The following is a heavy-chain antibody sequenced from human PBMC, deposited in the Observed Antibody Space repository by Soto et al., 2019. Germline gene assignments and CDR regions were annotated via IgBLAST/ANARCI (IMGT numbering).Heavy chain of an antibody. V-gene: IGHV1-8*01. Sequence: ASVKVSCNASGYTFITYDINWVRQATGQGLEWMGWMNPSNGNAGYAQKFQGRLTMTRNTSIRTAYMELSSLRSDDTAVYFCARRKERSFTNYFDXWGQGSLVTVSX. D-gene: IGHD6-25*01. J-gene: IGHJ4*02. CDR1: GYTFITYD. CDR2: MNPSNGNA. CDR3: ARRKERSFTNYFDX.